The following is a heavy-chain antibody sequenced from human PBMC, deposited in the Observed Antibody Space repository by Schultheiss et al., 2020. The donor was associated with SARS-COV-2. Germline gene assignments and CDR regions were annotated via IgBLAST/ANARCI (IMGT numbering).Heavy chain of an antibody. J-gene: IGHJ6*03. D-gene: IGHD3-3*01. Sequence: SETLSLTCAVYGGSFSGYYWSWIRQPPGKGLEWIGEINHSGSTNYNPSLKSRVTISVDTSKNQFSLKLSSVTAADTAVYYCARVPPAYYDFWSGSRYYYYMDVWGKGTTFTVSS. V-gene: IGHV4-34*01. CDR2: INHSGST. CDR1: GGSFSGYY. CDR3: ARVPPAYYDFWSGSRYYYYMDV.